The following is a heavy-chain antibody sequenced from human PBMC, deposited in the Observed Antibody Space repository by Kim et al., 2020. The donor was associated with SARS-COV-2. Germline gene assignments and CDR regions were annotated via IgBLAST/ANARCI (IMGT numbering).Heavy chain of an antibody. V-gene: IGHV4-39*01. D-gene: IGHD6-6*01. J-gene: IGHJ5*02. Sequence: SETLSLTCTVSGGSISSSSYYWGWIRQPPGKGREWVGSIYDSGSTYYNPSLKSRITISADTSKNQFSLKLSSVTSADMAVYYCAKNPSIAARPGWIDAWGQGTPVTVSS. CDR3: AKNPSIAARPGWIDA. CDR1: GGSISSSSYY. CDR2: IYDSGST.